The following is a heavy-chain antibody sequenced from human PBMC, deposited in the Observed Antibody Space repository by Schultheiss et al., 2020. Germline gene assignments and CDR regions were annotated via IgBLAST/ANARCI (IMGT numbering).Heavy chain of an antibody. D-gene: IGHD3-22*01. V-gene: IGHV1-18*01. CDR3: ARLAVVVITPLFDY. J-gene: IGHJ4*02. CDR1: GYTFTSYG. CDR2: ISAYNGNT. Sequence: GESLKISCKASGYTFTSYGISWVRQAPGQGLEWMGWISAYNGNTNYAQKLQGRVTMTTDTSTSTAYMELRSLRSDDTAVYYCARLAVVVITPLFDYWGQGTLVTVSS.